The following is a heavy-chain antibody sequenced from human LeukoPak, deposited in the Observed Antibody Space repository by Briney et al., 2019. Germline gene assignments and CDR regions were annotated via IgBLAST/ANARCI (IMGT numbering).Heavy chain of an antibody. CDR1: GFTFSSYA. CDR2: ISGSGGTT. V-gene: IGHV3-23*01. Sequence: GGSLRLSCAASGFTFSSYAMGWVRQAPGKGLEWVSAISGSGGTTYYADSVKGRFTISRDNSKNTVYLQMNGLRAEDTAIYCCAKDYTSGWKDFDSWGQGALATVSS. D-gene: IGHD6-19*01. J-gene: IGHJ4*02. CDR3: AKDYTSGWKDFDS.